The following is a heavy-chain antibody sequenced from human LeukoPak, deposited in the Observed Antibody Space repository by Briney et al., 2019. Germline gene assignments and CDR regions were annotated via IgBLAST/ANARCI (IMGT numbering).Heavy chain of an antibody. D-gene: IGHD3-3*01. CDR3: ARDPPPLAILEWVDYYYYYMDV. V-gene: IGHV4-39*07. CDR1: GVSISSSSYY. J-gene: IGHJ6*03. CDR2: IYYSGST. Sequence: SETLSLTCTVSGVSISSSSYYWGWIRQPPGKGLEWIGSIYYSGSTYYNPSLKSRVTISVDTSKNQFSLKLSSVTAPDTAVYYCARDPPPLAILEWVDYYYYYMDVWGKGTTVTVSS.